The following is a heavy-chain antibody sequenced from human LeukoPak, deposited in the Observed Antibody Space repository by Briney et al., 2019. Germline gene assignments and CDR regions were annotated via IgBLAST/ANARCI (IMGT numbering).Heavy chain of an antibody. J-gene: IGHJ4*02. CDR2: IIPLLGLG. Sequence: ASVKVSCKASGGTFSSYAISWVRQAPGQGLEWMGRIIPLLGLGNYAQKFQGRVTITADKSTSTAYMDLSSLSSEDTAVYYCARGPLVATITYFDSWGQGTLVTVSS. V-gene: IGHV1-69*04. D-gene: IGHD5-12*01. CDR1: GGTFSSYA. CDR3: ARGPLVATITYFDS.